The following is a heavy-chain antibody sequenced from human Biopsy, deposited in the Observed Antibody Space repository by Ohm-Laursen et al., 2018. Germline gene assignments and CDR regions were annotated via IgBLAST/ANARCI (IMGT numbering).Heavy chain of an antibody. V-gene: IGHV1-69*06. D-gene: IGHD3-9*01. J-gene: IGHJ1*01. CDR2: NIPILGTG. CDR1: GGTFSNYG. CDR3: ATKLTGYFHH. Sequence: SVKASCKPPGGTFSNYGVNWVRQAPGQGLEWLGGNIPILGTGNYAQKFQDRATVAADTSTSTATIELRSLRSDDTAVYYCATKLTGYFHHWGQGTLVIVSS.